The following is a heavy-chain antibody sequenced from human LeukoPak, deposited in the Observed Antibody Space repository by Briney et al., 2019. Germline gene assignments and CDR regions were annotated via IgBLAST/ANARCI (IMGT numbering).Heavy chain of an antibody. CDR1: GFTFSSYA. CDR3: ARDSRSSPLGY. Sequence: GGSLRLSCAASGFTFSSYAMSWVRQAPGKGLEWVSAISGSGGSTYYADSVKGRFTISRDNSKNTLYLQMNSLRAEDTAVYYCARDSRSSPLGYWGQGTLVTVSS. J-gene: IGHJ4*02. CDR2: ISGSGGST. D-gene: IGHD1-26*01. V-gene: IGHV3-23*01.